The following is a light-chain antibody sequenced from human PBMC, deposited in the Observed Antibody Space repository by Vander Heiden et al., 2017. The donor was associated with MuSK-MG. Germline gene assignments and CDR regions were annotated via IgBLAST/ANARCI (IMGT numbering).Light chain of an antibody. CDR1: QSISSY. Sequence: DIQMTQSPSSLSASVGDRVTITCRASQSISSYLNWYQQKPGKAPKLLIYAASSLQSGVPSRFSGSGYGTDFTLTISSRQPEDFAAYYCQQNDSNPPYTFGQGTKMEIK. J-gene: IGKJ2*01. CDR3: QQNDSNPPYT. V-gene: IGKV1-39*01. CDR2: AAS.